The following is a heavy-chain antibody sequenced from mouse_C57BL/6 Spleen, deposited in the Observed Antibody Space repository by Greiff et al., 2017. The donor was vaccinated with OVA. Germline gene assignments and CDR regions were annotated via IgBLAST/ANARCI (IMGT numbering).Heavy chain of an antibody. CDR3: ARKLGQGYYFDY. J-gene: IGHJ2*01. CDR1: GYAFSSSW. V-gene: IGHV1-82*01. Sequence: QVQLKQSGPELVKPGASVKISCKASGYAFSSSWMNWVKQRPGKGLEWIGRIYPGDGDTNYNGKFKGKATLTADKSSSTAYMQLSSLTSEDSAVYFCARKLGQGYYFDYWGQGTTLTVSS. CDR2: IYPGDGDT. D-gene: IGHD3-3*01.